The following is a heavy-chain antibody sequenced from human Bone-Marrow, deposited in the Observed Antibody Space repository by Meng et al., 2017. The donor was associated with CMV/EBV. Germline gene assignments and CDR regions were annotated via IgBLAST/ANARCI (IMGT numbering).Heavy chain of an antibody. D-gene: IGHD1-26*01. V-gene: IGHV4-34*01. CDR2: INHGGST. CDR3: ARQAGTVVGATGYLDY. J-gene: IGHJ4*02. Sequence: SETLSLTCTVYGGSLSGYFWTWIRQPPGKGLEWIGEINHGGSTNYNPSLKSRVTISVDTSKNQFSLKLSSVTAADTAVYYCARQAGTVVGATGYLDYWGQGTLVTVSS. CDR1: GGSLSGYF.